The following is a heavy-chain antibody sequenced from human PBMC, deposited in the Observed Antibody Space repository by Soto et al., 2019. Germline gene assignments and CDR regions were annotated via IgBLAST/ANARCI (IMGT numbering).Heavy chain of an antibody. Sequence: EVQLVQSGAEVKKPGESLKISCKGSGYSFTSYWIGWVRQMPGKGLEWMGIIYPGDSDTRYSPSFQGQVTISADKSISTAYLQWSSLKASDTAMYYCARQGWTVTTFVPGGEILSYGMDVWGQGTTVTVSS. D-gene: IGHD4-17*01. CDR2: IYPGDSDT. CDR3: ARQGWTVTTFVPGGEILSYGMDV. V-gene: IGHV5-51*01. J-gene: IGHJ6*02. CDR1: GYSFTSYW.